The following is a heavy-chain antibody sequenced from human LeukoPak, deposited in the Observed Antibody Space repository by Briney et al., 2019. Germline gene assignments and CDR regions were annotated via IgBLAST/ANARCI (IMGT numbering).Heavy chain of an antibody. CDR1: GYTFTSYA. CDR2: INAGNGNT. J-gene: IGHJ4*02. Sequence: EASVKVSCKASGYTFTSYAMHWVRQAPGQRLEWMGWINAGNGNTKYSQKFQGRVTMTRDTSASTAYMELSSLRSEDTAVYYCARGTGIAAALQWGQGTLVTVSS. D-gene: IGHD6-13*01. CDR3: ARGTGIAAALQ. V-gene: IGHV1-3*01.